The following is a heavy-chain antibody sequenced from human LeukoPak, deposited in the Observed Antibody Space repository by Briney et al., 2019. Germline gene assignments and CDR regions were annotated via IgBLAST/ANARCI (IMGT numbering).Heavy chain of an antibody. J-gene: IGHJ4*02. CDR2: ISYDGSDK. CDR3: AKGIDSSGYWADY. Sequence: GGSLRLSCAASGFTFTNYGMHWVRQAPGKGLEWVALISYDGSDKNYADSVKGRFTISRDNSKNTLYMQMNSLRAEDTAVYYCAKGIDSSGYWADYWGQGTLVTVSS. V-gene: IGHV3-30*18. CDR1: GFTFTNYG. D-gene: IGHD3-22*01.